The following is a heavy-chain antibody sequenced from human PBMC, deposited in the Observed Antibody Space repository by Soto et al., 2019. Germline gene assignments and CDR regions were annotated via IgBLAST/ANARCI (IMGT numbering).Heavy chain of an antibody. CDR2: IDPSDSYT. J-gene: IGHJ6*02. V-gene: IGHV5-10-1*01. CDR1: GYSFTSYW. Sequence: GESLKISCKGSGYSFTSYWISWVRQMPGKGLEWMGRIDPSDSYTNYSPSFQGHVTISADKSISTAYLQWSSLKASDTAMYYCARLNYDSSGYYLANYYYGMDVWGRGTTVTVSS. D-gene: IGHD3-22*01. CDR3: ARLNYDSSGYYLANYYYGMDV.